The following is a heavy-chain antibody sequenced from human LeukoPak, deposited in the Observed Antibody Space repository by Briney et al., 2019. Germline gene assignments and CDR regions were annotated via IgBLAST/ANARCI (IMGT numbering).Heavy chain of an antibody. Sequence: SETLSLTCTVSGGSISSYYWSWIRQPAGKGLEWIGRIYTSGSTNYNPSLKSRVTMSVDTSKNQFSLKLSSVTAADTAVYYCARECDCYYYYYMDVWGKGTTVTVSS. V-gene: IGHV4-4*07. J-gene: IGHJ6*03. CDR3: ARECDCYYYYYMDV. CDR2: IYTSGST. CDR1: GGSISSYY.